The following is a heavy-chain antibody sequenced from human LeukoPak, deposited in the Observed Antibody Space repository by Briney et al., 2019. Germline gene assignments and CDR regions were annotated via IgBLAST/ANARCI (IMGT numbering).Heavy chain of an antibody. J-gene: IGHJ5*02. CDR2: IYYSGST. D-gene: IGHD2-2*02. CDR3: ASTNGVVPAAIGWFDP. Sequence: PSETLSLTCTVSGGSISSSSYYWGWIRQPPGKGLEWIGSIYYSGSTYYNPSLKSRVTISVDTSKNQFSLKLSSVTAADTAMYYCASTNGVVPAAIGWFDPWGQGTLVTVSS. V-gene: IGHV4-39*07. CDR1: GGSISSSSYY.